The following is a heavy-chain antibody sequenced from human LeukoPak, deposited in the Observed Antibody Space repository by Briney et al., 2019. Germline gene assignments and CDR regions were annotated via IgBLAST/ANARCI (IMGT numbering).Heavy chain of an antibody. V-gene: IGHV3-49*04. CDR1: GFTFGDYA. D-gene: IGHD3-10*01. J-gene: IGHJ5*02. Sequence: PGRSLRLSCTASGFTFGDYAMSWVRQAPGKGLEWVGFIRSKAYGGTTEYAASVKGRFTISRDDSKSIAYLQMNSLKTEDTAVYYCTRAITMVRGVRWFDPWGQGTLSPSPQ. CDR3: TRAITMVRGVRWFDP. CDR2: IRSKAYGGTT.